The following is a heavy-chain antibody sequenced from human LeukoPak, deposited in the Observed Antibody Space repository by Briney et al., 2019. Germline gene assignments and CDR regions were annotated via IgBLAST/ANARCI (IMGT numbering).Heavy chain of an antibody. V-gene: IGHV3-23*03. D-gene: IGHD5-24*01. Sequence: PGGSLRLSCAASGFTFSNYAMIWVRQAPGKGLEWVSVFYVGGATYYADSVKGRFTISRDNSENTLYLQMKSLRAEDTAVYYCARGDGYNFFDYWGQGTLVTVSS. CDR3: ARGDGYNFFDY. CDR2: FYVGGAT. CDR1: GFTFSNYA. J-gene: IGHJ4*02.